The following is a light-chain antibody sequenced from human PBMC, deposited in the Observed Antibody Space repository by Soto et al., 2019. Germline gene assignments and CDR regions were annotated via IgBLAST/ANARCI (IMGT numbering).Light chain of an antibody. CDR1: QDISNY. CDR2: DAS. J-gene: IGKJ3*01. Sequence: DIQMTQSPSSLSASVGDRVTITCQASQDISNYLNWNQEKPGKAPKLLIYDASNLETGVPSRFSGSGSGTDFSFTISSLQPEDIATYYCQQYDNLPFTFGPGTKVDFK. CDR3: QQYDNLPFT. V-gene: IGKV1-33*01.